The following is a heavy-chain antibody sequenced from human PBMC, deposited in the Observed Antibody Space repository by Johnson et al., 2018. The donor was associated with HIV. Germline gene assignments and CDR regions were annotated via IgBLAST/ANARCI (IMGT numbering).Heavy chain of an antibody. D-gene: IGHD3-3*01. CDR3: ARDEGVTIFGGLSTFDI. CDR2: ISGSGENT. Sequence: VQLVESGGGLVQPGGSLRLSCAVSGFTFSNYAMSWVRQAPGKGLEWVSGISGSGENTHYADSVKGRFTISRDNSKNTLYLQMNSLRAEATAVYYCARDEGVTIFGGLSTFDIWGQGTMVTVSS. V-gene: IGHV3-23*04. J-gene: IGHJ3*02. CDR1: GFTFSNYA.